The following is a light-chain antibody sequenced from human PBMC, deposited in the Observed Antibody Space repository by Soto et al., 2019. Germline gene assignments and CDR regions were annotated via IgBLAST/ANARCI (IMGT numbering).Light chain of an antibody. J-gene: IGKJ1*01. CDR3: QQYNSHRT. V-gene: IGKV1-5*01. CDR2: DAS. CDR1: QSISSW. Sequence: DIPMTQSPSTLSASVGDRVTITCRASQSISSWLAWYQQKPGKAPKLLIYDASSLESGVPSRFSGSGFGTEFTLTISSLQPDDFATYYCQQYNSHRTSGQGTKVEIK.